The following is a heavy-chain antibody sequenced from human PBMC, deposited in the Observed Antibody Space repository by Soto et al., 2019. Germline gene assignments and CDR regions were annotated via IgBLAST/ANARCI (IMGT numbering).Heavy chain of an antibody. J-gene: IGHJ6*02. V-gene: IGHV3-33*01. CDR3: ARSEDTAMVVPYYYYYGMDV. CDR1: GFTFSSYG. D-gene: IGHD5-18*01. CDR2: IWYDGSNK. Sequence: HPGGSLRLSCAASGFTFSSYGMHWVRQAPGKGLEWVAVIWYDGSNKYYADSVKGRFTISRDNSKNTLYLQMNSLRAEDTAVYYCARSEDTAMVVPYYYYYGMDVWGQGTTVTVSS.